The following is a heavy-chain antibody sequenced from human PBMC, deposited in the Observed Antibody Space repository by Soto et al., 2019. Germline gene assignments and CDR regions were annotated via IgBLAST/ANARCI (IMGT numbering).Heavy chain of an antibody. J-gene: IGHJ4*02. CDR1: GFTFSSYA. CDR2: ISGSVGST. CDR3: AKEACGTIVVVTTELVN. Sequence: PGGSLRLSCAASGFTFSSYAMSWVRQAPGKGLEWVSAISGSVGSTYYADSVKGRFTISRDNSKNTLYLQMNSLRAEDTAVYYCAKEACGTIVVVTTELVNWGQGAPVTVSS. D-gene: IGHD3-22*01. V-gene: IGHV3-23*01.